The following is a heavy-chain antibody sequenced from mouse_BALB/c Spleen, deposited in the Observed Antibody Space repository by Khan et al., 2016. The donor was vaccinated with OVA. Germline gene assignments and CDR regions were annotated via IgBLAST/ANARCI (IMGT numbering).Heavy chain of an antibody. J-gene: IGHJ3*01. CDR2: IWSGGST. CDR1: GFSLTTYG. Sequence: QVQLQQSGPGLVQPSQSLSITCTVSGFSLTTYGVPWVRQSPGKGLEWLGVIWSGGSTDYDAAFISRLSISKDSSKSQVFFKMTSLQVNDTAIYYCARNYDYDEGLAYWGQGTLVTVSA. V-gene: IGHV2-2*02. CDR3: ARNYDYDEGLAY. D-gene: IGHD2-4*01.